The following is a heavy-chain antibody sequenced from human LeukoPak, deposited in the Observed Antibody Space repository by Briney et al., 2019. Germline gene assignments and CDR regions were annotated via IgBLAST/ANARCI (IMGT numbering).Heavy chain of an antibody. CDR1: GFTFSSCA. J-gene: IGHJ4*02. CDR2: ISGSGGST. V-gene: IGHV3-23*01. Sequence: GVSLRLSCAASGFTFSSCAMGWVRQAPGKGLEWVSAISGSGGSTYYADSVKGRFTISRDNSKNTLYLQMNSLRAEDTAVYYCANKAMVRGVIIDYWGQGTLVTVSS. CDR3: ANKAMVRGVIIDY. D-gene: IGHD3-10*01.